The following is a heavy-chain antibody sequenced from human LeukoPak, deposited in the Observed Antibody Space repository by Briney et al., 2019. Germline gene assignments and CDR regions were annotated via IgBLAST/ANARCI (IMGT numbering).Heavy chain of an antibody. CDR3: AREGGKYYYGSSGYPFDY. CDR2: INHSGST. Sequence: PSETLSLTCAVYGGSFSGYYWSWIRQPPGKGLEWIGEINHSGSTNYNPSLKSRVTISVDTSKNQFSLKLSSVTAADTAVYYCAREGGKYYYGSSGYPFDYWGQGTLVTVSS. D-gene: IGHD3-22*01. V-gene: IGHV4-34*01. CDR1: GGSFSGYY. J-gene: IGHJ4*02.